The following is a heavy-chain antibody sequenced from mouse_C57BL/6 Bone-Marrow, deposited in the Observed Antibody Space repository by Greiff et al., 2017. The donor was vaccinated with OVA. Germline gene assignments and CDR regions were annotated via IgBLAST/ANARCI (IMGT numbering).Heavy chain of an antibody. CDR2: IFPGSGSN. CDR3: ARRLDYDSSDGGIAY. CDR1: GYTFPGYW. Sequence: QVQLQQSGAELMKPGASVKLSCKASGYTFPGYWIEWVKQRPGPGLEWIGEIFPGSGSNNYNEKFKGKATFTADTSSNTAYMQVSSLTTEDSAIYYCARRLDYDSSDGGIAYWGQGTLVTVSA. D-gene: IGHD1-1*01. J-gene: IGHJ3*01. V-gene: IGHV1-9*01.